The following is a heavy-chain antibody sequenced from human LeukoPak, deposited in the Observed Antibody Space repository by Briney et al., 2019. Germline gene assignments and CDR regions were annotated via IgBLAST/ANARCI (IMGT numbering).Heavy chain of an antibody. CDR1: GFTFSGSA. Sequence: PRGSLRLSCAASGFTFSGSAMHWVRQASGKGLEWVGRIRSKANSYATAYAASVKGRFTISRDDSKNTAYLQMNSLKTEDTAVYYCTRLGYCSGGSCYPWGQGTLVTVSS. D-gene: IGHD2-15*01. CDR2: IRSKANSYAT. J-gene: IGHJ5*02. CDR3: TRLGYCSGGSCYP. V-gene: IGHV3-73*01.